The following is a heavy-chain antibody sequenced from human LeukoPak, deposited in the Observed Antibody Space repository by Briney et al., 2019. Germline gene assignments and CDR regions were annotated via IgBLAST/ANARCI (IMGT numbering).Heavy chain of an antibody. Sequence: SETLSLTCTVSGGSISSYYWSWIRQPPGKGLEGIGYIYYSGSANYNPSLKSRVTISVDTSKNKFSLKLSSVTAADTAVYYCARGLLYYDILTGYYWDDAFDIWGQGTMVTVSS. CDR2: IYYSGSA. D-gene: IGHD3-9*01. V-gene: IGHV4-59*01. J-gene: IGHJ3*02. CDR3: ARGLLYYDILTGYYWDDAFDI. CDR1: GGSISSYY.